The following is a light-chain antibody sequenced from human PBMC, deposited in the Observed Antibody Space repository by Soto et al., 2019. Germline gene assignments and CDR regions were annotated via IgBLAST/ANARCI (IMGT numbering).Light chain of an antibody. CDR3: QQSYIVPYT. V-gene: IGKV1-39*01. CDR1: ENIRNY. CDR2: VGS. Sequence: DIQMTQSPSSLSASVGDRVTISCRSSENIRNYLIWYRQKPGKAPELLMYVGSTLESGVPSRFSGSGLGTDFTLTIKSLQPEDFGVYYCQQSYIVPYTFGRGTSLYI. J-gene: IGKJ2*01.